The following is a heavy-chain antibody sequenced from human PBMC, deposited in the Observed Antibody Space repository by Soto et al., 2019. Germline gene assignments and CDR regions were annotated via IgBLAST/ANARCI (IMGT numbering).Heavy chain of an antibody. CDR1: GGSISSSSYY. J-gene: IGHJ6*02. CDR2: IYYSGST. D-gene: IGHD2-21*01. V-gene: IGHV4-39*01. Sequence: SETLSLTCTVSGGSISSSSYYWGWIRQPPGKGLEWIGSIYYSGSTYYNPSLKSRVTISVDTSKNQFSLKLSSVTAADTAVYYCARHIPTYYYYYGMDVWRQRTTVTVSS. CDR3: ARHIPTYYYYYGMDV.